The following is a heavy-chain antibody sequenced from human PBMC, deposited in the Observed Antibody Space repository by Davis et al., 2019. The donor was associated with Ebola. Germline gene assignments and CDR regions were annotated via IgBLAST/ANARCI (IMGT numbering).Heavy chain of an antibody. CDR2: IIPIFGTA. Sequence: SVKVSCKASGGTFSSYAISWVRQAPGQGLEWMGGIIPIFGTANYAQKFQGRVTITADESTSTAYMELSSLRSEDTAVYYCARDQDYYDSSGYYYYWGQGTLVTVSS. CDR3: ARDQDYYDSSGYYYY. J-gene: IGHJ4*02. D-gene: IGHD3-22*01. CDR1: GGTFSSYA. V-gene: IGHV1-69*13.